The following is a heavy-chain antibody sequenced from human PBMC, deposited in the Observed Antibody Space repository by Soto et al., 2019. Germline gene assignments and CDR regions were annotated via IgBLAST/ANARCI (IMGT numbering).Heavy chain of an antibody. CDR1: GYTFSRYG. J-gene: IGHJ6*02. CDR2: VSGYNGDT. CDR3: AKNGRPPYYYYGMDV. D-gene: IGHD2-8*01. Sequence: QGQLVQSGPEVKKPGASVKVSCKASGYTFSRYGISWVRQAPGQGLEWMGWVSGYNGDTKYAQKVQGRATMTIDTSTYTASMELSSLTSDDTAKYYCAKNGRPPYYYYGMDVWGQGTTVTFSS. V-gene: IGHV1-18*01.